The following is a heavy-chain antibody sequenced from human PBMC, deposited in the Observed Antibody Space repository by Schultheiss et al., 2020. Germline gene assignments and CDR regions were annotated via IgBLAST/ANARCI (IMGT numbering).Heavy chain of an antibody. D-gene: IGHD3-10*01. CDR3: AKDLRRYYYGSGSSRGMDV. CDR1: GFTFSSYG. Sequence: GGSLRLSCAASGFTFSSYGMHWVRPAPGKGLEWVAVISYDGSNKYYADSVKGRFTISRDNSKNTLYLQMNSLRAEDTAVYYCAKDLRRYYYGSGSSRGMDVWGQGTTVTVSS. CDR2: ISYDGSNK. V-gene: IGHV3-30*18. J-gene: IGHJ6*02.